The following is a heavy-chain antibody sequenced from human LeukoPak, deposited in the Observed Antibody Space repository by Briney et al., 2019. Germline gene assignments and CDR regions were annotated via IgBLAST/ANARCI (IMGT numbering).Heavy chain of an antibody. CDR1: GFTFSDYY. CDR3: ATPTIFGVVADAFDI. J-gene: IGHJ3*02. D-gene: IGHD3-3*01. V-gene: IGHV3-11*01. CDR2: ISSSGSTI. Sequence: PGGPLRLSCAASGFTFSDYYMSWIRQAPGKGLEWVSYISSSGSTIYYADSVKGRFTISRDNAKNSLYLQMNSLRAEDTAVYYCATPTIFGVVADAFDIWGQGTMVTVSS.